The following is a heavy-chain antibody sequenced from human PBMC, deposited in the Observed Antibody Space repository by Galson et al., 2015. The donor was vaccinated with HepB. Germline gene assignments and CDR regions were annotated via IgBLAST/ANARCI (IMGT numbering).Heavy chain of an antibody. Sequence: SLRLSCAASGFTFSSYGMHWVRQAPGKGLEWVAVIWYDGSDKYYADSVKGRFTISRDNSKNTLYLQMNSLRAEDTAVYYCARGGSLPPLALIAAAGDYYYYGMDVWGQGTTVTVSS. J-gene: IGHJ6*02. CDR2: IWYDGSDK. CDR1: GFTFSSYG. D-gene: IGHD6-13*01. V-gene: IGHV3-33*01. CDR3: ARGGSLPPLALIAAAGDYYYYGMDV.